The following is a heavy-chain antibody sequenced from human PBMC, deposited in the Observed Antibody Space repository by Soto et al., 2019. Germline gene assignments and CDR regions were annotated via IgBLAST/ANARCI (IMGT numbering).Heavy chain of an antibody. Sequence: QVQLVQSGAEVKKPGASVKVSFKASGYTFTDYYIHWVRQAPGQGLEWMGWINPNTGGTQYAQNFQGRVKMTSDNSITTAHMELSRLRSDDTAVYFCMSSPYSSGSYDLSAHPPADSFDYWGQGTLVTVSS. V-gene: IGHV1-2*02. J-gene: IGHJ4*02. CDR3: MSSPYSSGSYDLSAHPPADSFDY. CDR2: INPNTGGT. D-gene: IGHD6-19*01. CDR1: GYTFTDYY.